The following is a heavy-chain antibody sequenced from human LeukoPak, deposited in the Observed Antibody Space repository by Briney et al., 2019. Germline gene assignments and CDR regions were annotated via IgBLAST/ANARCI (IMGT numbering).Heavy chain of an antibody. CDR3: AKGHPRRVGATLFHY. J-gene: IGHJ4*02. V-gene: IGHV3-30*02. CDR2: IRYDGSNK. CDR1: GFTFSSYG. D-gene: IGHD1-26*01. Sequence: GGSLRLSCAASGFTFSSYGLHWVRQAPGKGLEWVAFIRYDGSNKYYADSVKGRFTISRDNSKNTLYLQMNSLRAEDTAVYYCAKGHPRRVGATLFHYWGQGTLVTVSS.